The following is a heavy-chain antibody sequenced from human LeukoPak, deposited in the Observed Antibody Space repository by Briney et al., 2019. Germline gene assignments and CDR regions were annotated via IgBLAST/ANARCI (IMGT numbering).Heavy chain of an antibody. CDR2: IHTRSGGT. Sequence: ASARVSCKATGFTFTDFYMHWIRQAPGQGLEWMGWIHTRSGGTNPAQKFQDRLTMTRDTSISTIYMELNSLRSDDTAVYYCARDLDWGPDCWGQGTLVTVSS. CDR1: GFTFTDFY. CDR3: ARDLDWGPDC. D-gene: IGHD3-9*01. V-gene: IGHV1-2*02. J-gene: IGHJ4*02.